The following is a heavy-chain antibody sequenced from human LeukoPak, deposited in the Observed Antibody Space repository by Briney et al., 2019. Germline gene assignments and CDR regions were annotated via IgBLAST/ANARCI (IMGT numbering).Heavy chain of an antibody. CDR1: GDSIRSSSYH. J-gene: IGHJ4*02. D-gene: IGHD3-10*01. V-gene: IGHV4-39*07. Sequence: PSETLSLACTVSGDSIRSSSYHWGWIRQPPGKGLEWIGSIYYSGSTYNNRSLKRRLTISIDTSKNQFSLRLSSVTAADTAVYYCARVTHYYDSGSYPYWGQGTLVIVSS. CDR2: IYYSGST. CDR3: ARVTHYYDSGSYPY.